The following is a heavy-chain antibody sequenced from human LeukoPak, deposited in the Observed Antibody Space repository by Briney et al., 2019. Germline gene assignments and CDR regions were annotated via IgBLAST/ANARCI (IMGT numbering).Heavy chain of an antibody. CDR2: IDPSGGGT. Sequence: ASVKVSCKASGYTFSTYYMHWVRQAPGQGLEWMGVIDPSGGGTHYARKFQGRVTMTSDTSTSTVYMELSSLRSEDTAVYYCARGFCSGGSCYSYDYWGQGTLVTVSS. CDR1: GYTFSTYY. CDR3: ARGFCSGGSCYSYDY. V-gene: IGHV1-46*01. J-gene: IGHJ4*02. D-gene: IGHD2-15*01.